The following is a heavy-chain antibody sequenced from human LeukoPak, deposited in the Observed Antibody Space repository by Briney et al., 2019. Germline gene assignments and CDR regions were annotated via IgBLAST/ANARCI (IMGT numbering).Heavy chain of an antibody. Sequence: ASVTVSYTASGYTFTSYAMHWVRQAPGQRLEWMGWINAGNGNTKYSQKFQGRVTITRDTSASTAYMELSSLRSEDTAVYYCARDLCSSTSCYFFYYYYGMDVWGQGTTVTVSS. J-gene: IGHJ6*02. CDR2: INAGNGNT. D-gene: IGHD2-2*01. CDR1: GYTFTSYA. CDR3: ARDLCSSTSCYFFYYYYGMDV. V-gene: IGHV1-3*01.